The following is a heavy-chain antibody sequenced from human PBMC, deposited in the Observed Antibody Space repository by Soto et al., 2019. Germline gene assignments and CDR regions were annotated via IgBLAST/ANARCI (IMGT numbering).Heavy chain of an antibody. Sequence: GGSLRLSCSASGFTFRGYAMHWVRQAPGKGLEHVSSISSRGDSTFYADSVKGRFTVSRDNSRSTLHLQMNNLRTEDTAIYYCVVEHDFWSGYYRPTPKFDYWGLGTLVTVSS. J-gene: IGHJ4*02. CDR3: VVEHDFWSGYYRPTPKFDY. CDR1: GFTFRGYA. CDR2: ISSRGDST. D-gene: IGHD3-3*01. V-gene: IGHV3-64D*06.